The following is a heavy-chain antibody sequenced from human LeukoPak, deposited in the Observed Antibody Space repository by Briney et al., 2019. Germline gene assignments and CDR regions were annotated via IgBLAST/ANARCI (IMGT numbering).Heavy chain of an antibody. V-gene: IGHV4-61*02. CDR3: ARGISSGWFYDAFDI. CDR2: FYTSGGT. CDR1: GGSISSGSYY. J-gene: IGHJ3*02. D-gene: IGHD6-19*01. Sequence: SQTLSLTCTVSGGSISSGSYYWSWIRQPAGKGLEWIGRFYTSGGTNYNPSLKSRVTILVDTSKNQFSLTLSSVTAADTAVYYCARGISSGWFYDAFDIWGQGTMVTVSS.